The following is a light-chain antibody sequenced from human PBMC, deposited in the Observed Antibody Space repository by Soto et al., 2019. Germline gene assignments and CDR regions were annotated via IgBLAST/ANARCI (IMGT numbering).Light chain of an antibody. CDR3: LQHYNFPYT. CDR2: AAS. Sequence: AIQMTQSPSSLSASVGDRVTITCRASQGIRSDLGWYQQRPGKAPKLLIYAASSLQSGVPSRFSGGGSGTDFTLTISSLQPEDFASYYCLQHYNFPYTFGQGTKVEIK. V-gene: IGKV1-6*01. J-gene: IGKJ2*01. CDR1: QGIRSD.